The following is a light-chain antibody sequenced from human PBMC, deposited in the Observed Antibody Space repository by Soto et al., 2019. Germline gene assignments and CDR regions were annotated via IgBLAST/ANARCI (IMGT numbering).Light chain of an antibody. Sequence: QSVLTQPPSVSAAPGHKVTISCSGSSSNIGNNYVSWYQQLPGTAPKLLIYENNKRPSGIPDRFSGSKSGTSATLGITGLQTGDEADYYCGTWDSSLSGGVFGTGTKLTVL. CDR1: SSNIGNNY. CDR2: ENN. CDR3: GTWDSSLSGGV. V-gene: IGLV1-51*02. J-gene: IGLJ1*01.